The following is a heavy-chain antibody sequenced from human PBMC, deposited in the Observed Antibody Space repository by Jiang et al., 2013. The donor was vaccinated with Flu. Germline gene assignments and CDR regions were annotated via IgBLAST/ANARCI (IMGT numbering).Heavy chain of an antibody. CDR2: IYYSGST. D-gene: IGHD5-18*01. J-gene: IGHJ4*02. CDR3: ASFGIQLWSFDY. Sequence: LLKPSETLSLTCTVSGDSISSYYWSWIRQPPGKGLEWIGYIYYSGSTNYNPSLKSRVTISVDTSKNQFSLKLTSVTAADTAVYYCASFGIQLWSFDYWGQGTLVTVSP. CDR1: GDSISSYY. V-gene: IGHV4-59*08.